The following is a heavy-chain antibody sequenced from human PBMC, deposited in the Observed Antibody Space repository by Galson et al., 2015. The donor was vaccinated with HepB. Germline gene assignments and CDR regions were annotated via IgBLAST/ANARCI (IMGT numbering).Heavy chain of an antibody. D-gene: IGHD7-27*01. Sequence: SLRLSCAASGFSFSVDAIHWVRQAPGKGLEWVAYISSDGTRKYYVDSGNGRFTISRDTSKSTLYLQMNSLRAEDTAIYYCARDLTGKYSIDYWGQGTLVTVSS. CDR2: ISSDGTRK. CDR3: ARDLTGKYSIDY. V-gene: IGHV3-30-3*01. CDR1: GFSFSVDA. J-gene: IGHJ4*02.